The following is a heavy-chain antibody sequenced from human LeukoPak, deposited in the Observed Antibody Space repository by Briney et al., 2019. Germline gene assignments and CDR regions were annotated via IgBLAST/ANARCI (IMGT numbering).Heavy chain of an antibody. CDR1: GFTFTTYG. D-gene: IGHD6-25*01. Sequence: PGGSLRLSCAASGFTFTTYGMHWVRQAPGKGLEWVAFIRYDGRNKYYADSVRGRFTISRDISKNTLYLQMNSLRAEDTAVYYCAKISGSDYWGQGTLVTASS. J-gene: IGHJ4*02. CDR2: IRYDGRNK. V-gene: IGHV3-30*02. CDR3: AKISGSDY.